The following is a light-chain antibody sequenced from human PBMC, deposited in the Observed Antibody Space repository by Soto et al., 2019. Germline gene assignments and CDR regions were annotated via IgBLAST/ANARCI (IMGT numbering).Light chain of an antibody. CDR1: QSISSW. CDR3: QQYYSYWT. J-gene: IGKJ1*01. CDR2: KAS. Sequence: DIQITHSPSSLSTSVLYTFTITCRASQSISSWLAWYQEKPDKAPKLLIYKASTLESGVPSRFSGTGSGTEFTLTISSLQPDDFATYYCQQYYSYWTFGQGTKVDIK. V-gene: IGKV1-5*03.